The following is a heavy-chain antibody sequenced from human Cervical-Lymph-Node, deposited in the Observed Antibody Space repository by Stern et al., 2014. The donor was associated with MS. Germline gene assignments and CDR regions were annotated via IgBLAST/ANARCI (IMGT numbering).Heavy chain of an antibody. D-gene: IGHD3/OR15-3a*01. CDR3: ARLDSASNYWFDP. CDR1: GGTFSSYT. Sequence: QVQLVQSGAEVKTPGSSVKLSCKASGGTFSSYTITWVRQTPGQGLEWMGRIIPMLGLVKCGQRFQGRVTIAAYKSTSTAYMDLNSLTSEYTAVYYCARLDSASNYWFDPWGQGTLVIVSS. CDR2: IIPMLGLV. J-gene: IGHJ5*02. V-gene: IGHV1-69*02.